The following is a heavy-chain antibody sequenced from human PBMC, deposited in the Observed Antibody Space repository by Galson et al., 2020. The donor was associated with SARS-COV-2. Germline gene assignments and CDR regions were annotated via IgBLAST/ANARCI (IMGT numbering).Heavy chain of an antibody. CDR1: GGTLSSYA. CDR2: IIPIFGTA. J-gene: IGHJ6*03. V-gene: IGHV1-69*13. CDR3: ARAAWGIGVYYYYYMDV. D-gene: IGHD3-16*01. Sequence: SVQVSCKASGGTLSSYAISWVRQAPGQGLEWMGGIIPIFGTANYAQKFQGRVTITADESTSTAYMELSSLRSEDTAVYYCARAAWGIGVYYYYYMDVWGKGTTVTVSS.